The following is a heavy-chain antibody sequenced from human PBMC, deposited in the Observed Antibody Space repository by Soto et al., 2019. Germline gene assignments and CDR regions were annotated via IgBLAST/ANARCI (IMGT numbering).Heavy chain of an antibody. D-gene: IGHD2-2*01. J-gene: IGHJ5*02. Sequence: PSETLSLTCTVSGGSISSGDYYWSWIRQPPGKGLEWIGYIYYSGSTYYNPSLKSRVTISVDTSKNQFSLKLSSVTAADTAVYYCARDQRYCNSTSCWDWFDPWGQGTLVTVSS. CDR3: ARDQRYCNSTSCWDWFDP. V-gene: IGHV4-30-4*01. CDR1: GGSISSGDYY. CDR2: IYYSGST.